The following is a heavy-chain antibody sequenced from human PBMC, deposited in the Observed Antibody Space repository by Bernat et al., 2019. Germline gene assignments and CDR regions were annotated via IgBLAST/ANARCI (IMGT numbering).Heavy chain of an antibody. D-gene: IGHD3-16*01. CDR1: GFSLSTSGAG. CDR3: ALGGLPPHVDY. CDR2: IYWDDDK. Sequence: QITLKESGPTLVKPTQTLTLTCSFAGFSLSTSGAGVGWIRQPPGKALEWLALIYWDDDKRYSPSLKSRLTITKDTSKNQVVLTMTNMDPVDTAPYYCALGGLPPHVDYWGQGTLVTVSS. V-gene: IGHV2-5*02. J-gene: IGHJ4*02.